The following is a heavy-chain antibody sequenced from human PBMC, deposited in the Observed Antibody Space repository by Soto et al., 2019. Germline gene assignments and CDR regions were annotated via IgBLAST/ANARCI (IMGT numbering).Heavy chain of an antibody. V-gene: IGHV4-59*01. D-gene: IGHD3-9*01. CDR3: ARDYAREDVLRYFDWLFGGFDP. Sequence: PSETLSLTCTVPGGSISSYYWSWIRQPPGKGLEWIGYIYYSGSTNYNPSLKSRVTISVDTSKNQFSLKLSSVTAADTAVYYCARDYAREDVLRYFDWLFGGFDPWGQGTLVTVS. CDR2: IYYSGST. CDR1: GGSISSYY. J-gene: IGHJ5*02.